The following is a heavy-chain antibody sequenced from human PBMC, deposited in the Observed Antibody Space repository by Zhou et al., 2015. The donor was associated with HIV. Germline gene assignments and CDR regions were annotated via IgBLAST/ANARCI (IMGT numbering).Heavy chain of an antibody. CDR2: IIPIFGKP. J-gene: IGHJ4*02. CDR3: ARDGAVAGTYGY. CDR1: GDTFSSYA. D-gene: IGHD6-19*01. Sequence: QVQLVQSGAEVKKPGSSVKVSCKASGDTFSSYAVSWVRQAPGQGLEWMGGIIPIFGKPHYAQKFQGRLTISADESTTTVNMDLSGLTSEDTAMYYCARDGAVAGTYGYWGQGTLITVSS. V-gene: IGHV1-69*01.